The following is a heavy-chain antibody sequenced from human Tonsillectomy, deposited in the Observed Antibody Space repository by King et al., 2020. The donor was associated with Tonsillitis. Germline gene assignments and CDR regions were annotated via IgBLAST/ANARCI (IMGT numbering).Heavy chain of an antibody. CDR3: ARGDSYDIYMAV. V-gene: IGHV4-59*01. CDR1: GGSISSYY. Sequence: QLQESGPGLVKPSETLSFTCTVSGGSISSYYWSWIRQPPGKGLEWIGHFYHSGSTNYNPSLKSRVTILVDTSKNQFSLKLSSVTAADTAVYYCARGDSYDIYMAVWGQGTTVTVS. J-gene: IGHJ6*02. D-gene: IGHD3-9*01. CDR2: FYHSGST.